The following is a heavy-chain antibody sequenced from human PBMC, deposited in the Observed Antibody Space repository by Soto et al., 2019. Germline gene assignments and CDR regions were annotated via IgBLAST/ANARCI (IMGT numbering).Heavy chain of an antibody. CDR1: GFTFNTYA. CDR2: ISASGGST. CDR3: VKTRLAWGFDS. J-gene: IGHJ4*02. Sequence: EVQLLDSGGGLVQPGGSLRLSCAASGFTFNTYAMSWVRQAPGKGLEWVSSISASGGSTNYADPVKGRFTISRDNSENTVYLQMNSLRAEDTAVYYCVKTRLAWGFDSWGQGSLVTVSS. V-gene: IGHV3-23*01. D-gene: IGHD7-27*01.